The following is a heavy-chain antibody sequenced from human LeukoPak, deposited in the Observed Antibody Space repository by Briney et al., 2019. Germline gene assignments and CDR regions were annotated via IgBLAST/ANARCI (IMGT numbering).Heavy chain of an antibody. J-gene: IGHJ4*02. CDR2: IKPDGSEK. D-gene: IGHD3-16*01. CDR3: ARVGGTGYFDY. CDR1: GFTFSSNW. Sequence: GGSLRLSCAASGFTFSSNWMSWVRQAPGKGLEWVVNIKPDGSEKYYVDSVRGRFTISRDNVKNSLYLQMNSLRAEDTAVYYCARVGGTGYFDYWGQGTLVTVSS. V-gene: IGHV3-7*01.